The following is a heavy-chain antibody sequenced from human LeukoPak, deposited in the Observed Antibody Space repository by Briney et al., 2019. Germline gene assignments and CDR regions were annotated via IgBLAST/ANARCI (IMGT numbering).Heavy chain of an antibody. CDR3: ARVGAVADNYYYYGMDV. CDR1: GYTFTIYD. V-gene: IGHV1-8*01. Sequence: GASVRVSCKASGYTFTIYDINWVRQATGQGGEWMGWMNPNSGNTGYAQKFQGRVTMPRNTSISTAYMELSSLRSEDTAVYYCARVGAVADNYYYYGMDVWGQGTTVTVSS. CDR2: MNPNSGNT. D-gene: IGHD6-19*01. J-gene: IGHJ6*02.